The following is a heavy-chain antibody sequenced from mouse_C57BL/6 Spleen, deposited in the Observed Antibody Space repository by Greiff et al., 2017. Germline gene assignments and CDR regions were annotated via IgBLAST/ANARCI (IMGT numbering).Heavy chain of an antibody. J-gene: IGHJ2*01. CDR1: GYTFPDYN. D-gene: IGHD1-1*01. Sequence: VQLQQSGPELVKPGASVKIPCKASGYTFPDYNMDWVKQSHGKSLEWIGDIYPNNVGTITNQKFKGKATLTVDKSSSTAYMELRSLTSEDTAVDYYARRMGYYGSNFYYFDYWGQGTTLTVSS. V-gene: IGHV1-18*01. CDR3: ARRMGYYGSNFYYFDY. CDR2: IYPNNVGT.